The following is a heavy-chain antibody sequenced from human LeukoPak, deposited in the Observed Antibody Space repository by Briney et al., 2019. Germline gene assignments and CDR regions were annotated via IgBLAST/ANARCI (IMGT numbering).Heavy chain of an antibody. CDR1: GFTFSSYS. CDR2: ISSSSSYI. CDR3: ARDLWGSSSFDY. J-gene: IGHJ4*02. D-gene: IGHD6-13*01. V-gene: IGHV3-21*01. Sequence: TGGSLRLSCAASGFTFSSYSINWVRQAPGEGLKWVSSISSSSSYIYYADSVKGRFTISRDNAKNSLYLQMNSLRAEDTAVYYCARDLWGSSSFDYWGQGTLVTVSS.